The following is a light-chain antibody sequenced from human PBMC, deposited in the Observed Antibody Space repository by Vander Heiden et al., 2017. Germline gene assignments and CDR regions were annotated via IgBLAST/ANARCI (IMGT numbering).Light chain of an antibody. CDR2: DVS. CDR3: SSLSATSTLAYV. J-gene: IGLJ1*01. CDR1: SSDIGRYNS. Sequence: QSALAQPASVSGAPGQSITISCTGTSSDIGRYNSVSWYQPLPGRAPKLVIYDVSNRPTGISNRFSGSKSGNTASLTISGLQAEDEADYYCSSLSATSTLAYVFGSGTKVTVL. V-gene: IGLV2-14*01.